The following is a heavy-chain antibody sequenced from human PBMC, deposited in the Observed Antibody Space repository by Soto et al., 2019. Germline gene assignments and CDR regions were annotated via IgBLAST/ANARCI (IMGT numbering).Heavy chain of an antibody. CDR1: GGTSSSYA. CDR3: ASLSSYSSPEDYFDY. D-gene: IGHD6-13*01. V-gene: IGHV1-69*13. J-gene: IGHJ4*02. Sequence: SVKVSCKASGGTSSSYAISWVRQAPGQGLEWMGGIIPIFGTANYAQKFQGRVTITADESTSTAYMELSSLRSEDTAVYYCASLSSYSSPEDYFDYWGQGTLVTVS. CDR2: IIPIFGTA.